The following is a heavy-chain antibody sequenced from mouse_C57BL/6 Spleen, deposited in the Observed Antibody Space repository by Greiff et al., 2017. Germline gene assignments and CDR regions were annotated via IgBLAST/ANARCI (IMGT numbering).Heavy chain of an antibody. D-gene: IGHD1-1*01. Sequence: VQLKQSGPGLVKPSQTVFLTCTVTGISITTGNYRWSWIRQFPGNKLEWIGYIYYSGAITYTPSLTIRTTITRDTPKNQFFLEMISLTAADTATYYCARDDYYPPFAYGGQGTLVTVSA. CDR1: GISITTGNYR. J-gene: IGHJ3*01. V-gene: IGHV3-5*01. CDR3: ARDDYYPPFAY. CDR2: IYYSGAI.